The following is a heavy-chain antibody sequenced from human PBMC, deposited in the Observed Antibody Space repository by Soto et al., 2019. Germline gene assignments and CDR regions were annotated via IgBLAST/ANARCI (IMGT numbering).Heavy chain of an antibody. V-gene: IGHV3-23*01. D-gene: IGHD6-19*01. CDR3: AKGTSGWYNYYYYMDV. Sequence: EVQLLESGGGLVQPGGSLRLSCAASGFTFSSYAMSWVRQAPGKGLEWVSAISGSGGSTYYADSVKGRFTISRDNYKNTLYLQMNSLRAEDTAVYYCAKGTSGWYNYYYYMDVWGKGTTVTVSS. J-gene: IGHJ6*03. CDR2: ISGSGGST. CDR1: GFTFSSYA.